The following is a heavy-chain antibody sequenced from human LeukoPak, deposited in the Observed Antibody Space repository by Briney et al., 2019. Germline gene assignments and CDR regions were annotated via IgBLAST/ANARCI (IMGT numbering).Heavy chain of an antibody. CDR1: GFTFSSYS. V-gene: IGHV3-21*01. CDR2: ISSSSSYI. J-gene: IGHJ4*02. Sequence: GGSLRLSCAASGFTFSSYSMNWVRQAPGKGLGWVSSISSSSSYIYYADSVKGRFTISRDNTKNSLYLQMNSLRAEDTAVYYCARSGNCSGGSCYSFDYWGQGTLVTVSS. D-gene: IGHD2-15*01. CDR3: ARSGNCSGGSCYSFDY.